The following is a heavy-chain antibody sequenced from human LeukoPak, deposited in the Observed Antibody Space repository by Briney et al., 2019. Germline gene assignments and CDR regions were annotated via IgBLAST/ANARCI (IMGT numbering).Heavy chain of an antibody. J-gene: IGHJ4*02. CDR3: AKDIYPMTTVTKDFDY. CDR2: TSWNSGSI. CDR1: GFTFSSYA. Sequence: GGSLRLSCAASGFTFSSYAMSWVRQAPGKGLEWVSGTSWNSGSIGYADSVKGRFTISRDNAKNSLYLQMNSLRAEDTALYYCAKDIYPMTTVTKDFDYWGQGTLVTVSS. V-gene: IGHV3-9*01. D-gene: IGHD4-17*01.